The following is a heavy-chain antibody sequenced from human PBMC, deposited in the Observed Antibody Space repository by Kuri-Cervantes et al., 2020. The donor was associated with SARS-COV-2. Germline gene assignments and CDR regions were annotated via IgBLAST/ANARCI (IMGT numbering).Heavy chain of an antibody. V-gene: IGHV4-34*01. CDR2: INYLGST. CDR1: GASFSGFY. CDR3: ARASLGFCSYDSRPPDV. D-gene: IGHD2-15*01. J-gene: IGHJ6*02. Sequence: SETLSLTCSFSGASFSGFYWSWVRQIPGKGLEWLGEINYLGSTNYNPSLKSRLTISSDTSKDQFSLRLSSVTAADSATYYCARASLGFCSYDSRPPDVWGQGTTVTVSS.